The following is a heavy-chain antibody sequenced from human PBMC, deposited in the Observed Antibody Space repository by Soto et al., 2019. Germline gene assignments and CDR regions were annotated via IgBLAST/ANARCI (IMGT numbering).Heavy chain of an antibody. Sequence: QVQLVESGGGVVQPGRSLRLSCAASGFTFSSYGMHRVRQAPGKGLEWVAVIWYDGSNKYYADSVKGRFTISRDNSKNTLYLQMNSLRAEDTAVYYCARERAGSYLIDYWGQGTLVTVSS. D-gene: IGHD1-26*01. CDR1: GFTFSSYG. CDR2: IWYDGSNK. J-gene: IGHJ4*02. CDR3: ARERAGSYLIDY. V-gene: IGHV3-33*01.